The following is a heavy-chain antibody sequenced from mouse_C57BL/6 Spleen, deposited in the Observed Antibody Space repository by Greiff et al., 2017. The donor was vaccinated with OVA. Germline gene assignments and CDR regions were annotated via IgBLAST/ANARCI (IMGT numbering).Heavy chain of an antibody. CDR3: ARSNGDYYGSSYVVYFDY. CDR1: GYSFTGYF. V-gene: IGHV1-20*01. J-gene: IGHJ2*01. D-gene: IGHD1-1*01. Sequence: EVKLQQSGPELVKPGDSVKISCKASGYSFTGYFMNWVMQSHGKSLEWIGRINPYNGDTFYNQKFKGKATLTVDKSSSTAHMELRSLTSEDSAVYYCARSNGDYYGSSYVVYFDYWGQGTTLTVSS. CDR2: INPYNGDT.